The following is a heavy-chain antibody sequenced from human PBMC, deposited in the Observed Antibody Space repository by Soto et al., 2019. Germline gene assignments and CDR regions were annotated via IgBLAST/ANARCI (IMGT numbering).Heavy chain of an antibody. CDR1: GFTFSNYG. CDR3: AKDRQLVPGY. CDR2: ISYDGSSK. J-gene: IGHJ4*02. V-gene: IGHV3-30*18. D-gene: IGHD6-6*01. Sequence: GGSLRLSCAASGFTFSNYGIHWVRQAPGKGLEWVAVISYDGSSKYYADSVKGRLTISRDNSKNTVYLQMNSLSVEDTAVYYWAKDRQLVPGYWGQGTLVTVSS.